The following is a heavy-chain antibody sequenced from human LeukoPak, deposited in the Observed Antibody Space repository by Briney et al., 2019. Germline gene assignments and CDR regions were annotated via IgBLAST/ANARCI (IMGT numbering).Heavy chain of an antibody. J-gene: IGHJ3*02. CDR3: AGQARPGAAEGAFDI. Sequence: TGGSLRLSCTASGFTFSSYDMHWVRQDKVKGLEWVSAISTAGDPYNLGSVKGRFTISRENAKNSFYLQMNSLRAGDTAVYYCAGQARPGAAEGAFDIWGQGTMVTVSS. CDR1: GFTFSSYD. V-gene: IGHV3-13*05. D-gene: IGHD2-2*01. CDR2: ISTAGDP.